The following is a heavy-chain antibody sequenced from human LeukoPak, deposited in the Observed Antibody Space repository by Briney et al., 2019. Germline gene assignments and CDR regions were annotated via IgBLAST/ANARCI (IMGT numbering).Heavy chain of an antibody. J-gene: IGHJ4*02. CDR2: ISAYNGNI. CDR3: ARDLRDCSGTGCLYYFDY. Sequence: GASVKVSCKASGYTFTNYGISWVRQAPGQGLEWMGWISAYNGNINYAQRFQGRVTMTSDTSTSTAYMELRSLRSDDTAVYYCARDLRDCSGTGCLYYFDYWGQGTLVTVSS. D-gene: IGHD2-8*02. CDR1: GYTFTNYG. V-gene: IGHV1-18*01.